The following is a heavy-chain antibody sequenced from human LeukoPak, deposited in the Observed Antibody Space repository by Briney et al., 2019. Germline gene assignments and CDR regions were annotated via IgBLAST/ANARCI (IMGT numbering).Heavy chain of an antibody. D-gene: IGHD2-8*01. V-gene: IGHV3-74*01. CDR3: ARERKLMGFDY. CDR1: GFTFSSYW. J-gene: IGHJ4*02. Sequence: GGSLRLXCAASGFTFSSYWMHWVRHAPGKGLVWVSRINSDGSSTSYADSVKGRFTISRDNAKNTLYLQMNSLRAEDTAVYYCARERKLMGFDYWGQGTLVTVSS. CDR2: INSDGSST.